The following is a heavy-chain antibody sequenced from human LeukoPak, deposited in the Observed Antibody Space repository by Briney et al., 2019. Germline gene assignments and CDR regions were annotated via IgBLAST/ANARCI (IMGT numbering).Heavy chain of an antibody. J-gene: IGHJ4*02. CDR1: GFTVSSNY. Sequence: GGCLRLSCAASGFTVSSNYMSWVRQAPGKGLEWVSVIYSGRSTYYADSVKGRFTISRDNSKNTLYLQMNSLRAEDTAVYYCARDTEDLGEYWGQGTLVTVSS. CDR2: IYSGRST. V-gene: IGHV3-66*01. D-gene: IGHD3-16*01. CDR3: ARDTEDLGEY.